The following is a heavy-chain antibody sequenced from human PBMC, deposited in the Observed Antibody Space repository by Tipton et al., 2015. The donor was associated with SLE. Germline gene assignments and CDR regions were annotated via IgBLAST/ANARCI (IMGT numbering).Heavy chain of an antibody. CDR3: AKDQGK. CDR2: LTGSDTTT. D-gene: IGHD3-10*01. V-gene: IGHV3-23*01. Sequence: SLRLSCAASGFTFSSYVMTWVRQAQGKGMEWVSTLTGSDTTTYYADSVKGRFTISRDNSKNTLYLQMNSLRAEDTAVYYCAKDQGKWGQGTLVTVSS. CDR1: GFTFSSYV. J-gene: IGHJ4*02.